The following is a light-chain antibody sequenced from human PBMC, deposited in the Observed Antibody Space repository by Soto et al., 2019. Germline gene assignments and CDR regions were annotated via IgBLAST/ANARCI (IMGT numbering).Light chain of an antibody. Sequence: EIVLTQSPGTLSLSPGERATLSCRASQSVSSSYLAWSQQKPGEAPRLLIYGASSRATGIPDRFSGSGSGTDFTLTISRLEPEDFAVYYCQQFGSSIPHTFGQGTKLEIK. CDR3: QQFGSSIPHT. CDR1: QSVSSSY. V-gene: IGKV3-20*01. J-gene: IGKJ2*01. CDR2: GAS.